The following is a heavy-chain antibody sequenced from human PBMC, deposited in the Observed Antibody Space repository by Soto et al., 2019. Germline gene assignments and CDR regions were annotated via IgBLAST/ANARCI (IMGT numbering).Heavy chain of an antibody. D-gene: IGHD3-22*01. Sequence: ESGGGLVKPGGSLRLSCAASGFTFSSYSMNWVRQAPGKGLEWVSSISSSSSYIYYADSVKGRFTISRDNAKNSLYLQMNSLRAEDTAVYYCARGQATLYSSGYYSDAFDIWGQGTMVTVSS. CDR1: GFTFSSYS. CDR3: ARGQATLYSSGYYSDAFDI. CDR2: ISSSSSYI. J-gene: IGHJ3*02. V-gene: IGHV3-21*01.